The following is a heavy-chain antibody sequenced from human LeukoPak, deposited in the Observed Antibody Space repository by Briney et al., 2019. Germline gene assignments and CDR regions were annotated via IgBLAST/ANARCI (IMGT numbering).Heavy chain of an antibody. CDR3: AKAGYPVNIAAAGNYNWFDP. D-gene: IGHD6-13*01. Sequence: GGSLRLSCAASGFTFSSYGMHWVRQAPGKGLEWVAFIRYDGSNKYYADSVKGRFTISRDNSKNTLYLQMNSLRAEDTAVYYCAKAGYPVNIAAAGNYNWFDPWGQGTLVTVSS. CDR1: GFTFSSYG. J-gene: IGHJ5*02. CDR2: IRYDGSNK. V-gene: IGHV3-30*02.